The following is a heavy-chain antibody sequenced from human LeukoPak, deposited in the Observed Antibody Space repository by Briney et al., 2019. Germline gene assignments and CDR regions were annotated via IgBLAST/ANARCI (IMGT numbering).Heavy chain of an antibody. J-gene: IGHJ5*02. Sequence: ASVKVSCKASGYTFTSYDINWVRQATGQGREWMGWMNPNSGNTGYAQKFQGRVTMTRNTSISTAYMELSSLRSEDTAVYYCARVSKRYFDWLIVNWFDPWGQGTLVTVSS. CDR2: MNPNSGNT. CDR1: GYTFTSYD. CDR3: ARVSKRYFDWLIVNWFDP. D-gene: IGHD3-9*01. V-gene: IGHV1-8*01.